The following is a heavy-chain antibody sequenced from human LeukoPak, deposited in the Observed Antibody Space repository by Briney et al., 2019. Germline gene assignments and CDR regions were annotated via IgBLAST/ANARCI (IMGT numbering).Heavy chain of an antibody. CDR1: GGSITNSRYY. V-gene: IGHV4-39*01. J-gene: IGHJ3*02. Sequence: SETLSLTCTVSGGSITNSRYYWGWIRQPPGKGLEWIGNIYSSGSTYYSPSLKSRVTISVDTSTNQFSLKLSSVTAADAALYYCAKCYSFSDGFDIWGQGTMVTVSA. CDR3: AKCYSFSDGFDI. CDR2: IYSSGST. D-gene: IGHD2-15*01.